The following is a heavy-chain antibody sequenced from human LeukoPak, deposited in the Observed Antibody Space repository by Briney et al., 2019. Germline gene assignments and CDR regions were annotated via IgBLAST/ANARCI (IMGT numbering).Heavy chain of an antibody. CDR3: IRVPY. Sequence: GGSLRLSCAVSGFTFNKYYMHWVRQAPGKGLVWVSRISSDGSNTNYADSVKGRFTISRDNAKNTLYLQMNSLRAEDTAVYYCIRVPYWGQGALVTVAS. CDR1: GFTFNKYY. V-gene: IGHV3-74*01. CDR2: ISSDGSNT. J-gene: IGHJ4*02.